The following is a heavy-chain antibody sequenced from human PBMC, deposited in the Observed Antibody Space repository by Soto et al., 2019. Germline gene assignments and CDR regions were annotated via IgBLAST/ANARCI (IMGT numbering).Heavy chain of an antibody. CDR2: ISSSSSTI. V-gene: IGHV3-48*02. CDR3: ARDGGGRSYYYAGVRGDAFDI. Sequence: PGGSLRLSCAASGFTFSSYSMNWVRQAPGKGLEWVSYISSSSSTIYYADSVKGRFTISRDNAKNSLYLQMNSLRDEDTAVYYCARDGGGRSYYYAGVRGDAFDIWGQGTMVTVSS. CDR1: GFTFSSYS. J-gene: IGHJ3*02. D-gene: IGHD3-22*01.